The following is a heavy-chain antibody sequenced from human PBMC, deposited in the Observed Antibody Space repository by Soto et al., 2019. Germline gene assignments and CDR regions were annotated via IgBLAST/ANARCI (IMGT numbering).Heavy chain of an antibody. CDR3: ARHPTLWFGYNWFDP. V-gene: IGHV4-59*08. D-gene: IGHD3-10*01. CDR2: IYYSGST. Sequence: PSETLSLTCTVSGGSISSYYWSWIRQPPGKGLEWIGYIYYSGSTNYNPSLKSRVTISVDTSKNQFSLKLSSVTAADTAVYYCARHPTLWFGYNWFDPWGQGTLVTVSS. J-gene: IGHJ5*02. CDR1: GGSISSYY.